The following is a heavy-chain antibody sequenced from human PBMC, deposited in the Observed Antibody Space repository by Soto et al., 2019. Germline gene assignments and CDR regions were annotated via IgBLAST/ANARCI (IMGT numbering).Heavy chain of an antibody. CDR3: ARESHYGSGTYFY. D-gene: IGHD3-10*01. V-gene: IGHV3-48*03. CDR1: GFTFSTYE. CDR2: ISSSGSTI. Sequence: GGTLRLSCPSSGFTFSTYEMNWVRQAPGKGLEWVSYISSSGSTIYYADSVKGRFTISRDNGKNSLYLQMNSLRAEDTAVYYCARESHYGSGTYFYWGQGTLVTVSS. J-gene: IGHJ4*02.